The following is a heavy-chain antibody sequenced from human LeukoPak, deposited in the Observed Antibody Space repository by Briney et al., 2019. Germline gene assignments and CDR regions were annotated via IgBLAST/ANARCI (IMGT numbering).Heavy chain of an antibody. CDR2: ISTGSSYI. Sequence: GASVKVSCKASGYTFTSFSMNWVRQPPGRGLEWVSSISTGSSYINYADSVKGRFAISRDNAQNSLYLQMTSLRAEDTAVYYCARSEGYCSSASCDAYYYYMDVWGKGTTVTVSS. CDR3: ARSEGYCSSASCDAYYYYMDV. D-gene: IGHD2-2*01. J-gene: IGHJ6*03. CDR1: GYTFTSFS. V-gene: IGHV3-21*01.